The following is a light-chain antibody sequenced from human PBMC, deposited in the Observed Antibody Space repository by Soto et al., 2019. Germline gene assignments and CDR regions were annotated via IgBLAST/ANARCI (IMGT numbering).Light chain of an antibody. CDR1: QSVSNKY. CDR3: QQYGSSPPYT. V-gene: IGKV3-20*01. Sequence: EVVLTQSPGTLSLSPGERATLSCRASQSVSNKYLAWYQQKPGQAPRLLIFGSSDRATGIPDRFSGSGSGTDFTLTISRLEPEDFAVSYCQQYGSSPPYTLGQGTKLEIK. J-gene: IGKJ2*01. CDR2: GSS.